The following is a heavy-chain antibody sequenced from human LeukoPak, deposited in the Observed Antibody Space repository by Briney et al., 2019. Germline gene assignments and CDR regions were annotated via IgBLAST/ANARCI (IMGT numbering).Heavy chain of an antibody. CDR1: GGTFSSYA. CDR3: ARGTLPYSSSDYFDY. CDR2: IIPIFGTA. Sequence: SVKVSCKASGGTFSSYAISWVRQAPGQGLEWMGGIIPIFGTANYAQKFQGRVTITADESTSIAYMELSSLRSEDTAVYYCARGTLPYSSSDYFDYWGQGTLVTVSS. D-gene: IGHD6-6*01. V-gene: IGHV1-69*01. J-gene: IGHJ4*02.